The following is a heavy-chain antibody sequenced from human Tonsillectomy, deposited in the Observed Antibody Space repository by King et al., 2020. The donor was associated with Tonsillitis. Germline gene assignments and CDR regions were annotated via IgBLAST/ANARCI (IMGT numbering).Heavy chain of an antibody. CDR3: ARDPLWELRPDAFDI. CDR1: GFTFSSYW. D-gene: IGHD1-26*01. J-gene: IGHJ3*02. CDR2: INSDGSST. V-gene: IGHV3-74*01. Sequence: VQLVESGGGLVQPGGSLRLSCAASGFTFSSYWMHWVRHAPGKGLVWVSRINSDGSSTSYADSVKGRFTISRDNAKNTLYLQMNSLRAEDTAVYYCARDPLWELRPDAFDIWGQGTMVTVSS.